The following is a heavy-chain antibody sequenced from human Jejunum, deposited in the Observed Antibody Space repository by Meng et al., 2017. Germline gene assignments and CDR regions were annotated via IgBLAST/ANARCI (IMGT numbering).Heavy chain of an antibody. V-gene: IGHV3-74*01. J-gene: IGHJ1*01. D-gene: IGHD2-15*01. CDR3: TRLLCSDGSCFGSFQH. CDR1: GFTFRSYW. CDR2: ISGDGSTT. Sequence: VRRGVPGGGFVAPWGSLRRSVAASGFTFRSYWMHWVRQTPGKGLVWVSRISGDGSTTSYADSVKGRFTVSRDNAKNTLYLQMNSQTAEDTAVYYCTRLLCSDGSCFGSFQHWGQGTLVTVSS.